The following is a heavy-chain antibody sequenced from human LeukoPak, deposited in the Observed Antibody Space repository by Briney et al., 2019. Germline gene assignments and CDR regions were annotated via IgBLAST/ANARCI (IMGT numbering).Heavy chain of an antibody. Sequence: GEALKISSKASGDTFTNHWIAWVRQMPGKGLEWMGIIYPGDSDTRYSPSVEGQVTTSDDKSISTAFLQWSSLKASDTAMYYCARGGVFSSSWFAYFDYWGQGTLVTVSS. V-gene: IGHV5-51*01. CDR1: GDTFTNHW. CDR3: ARGGVFSSSWFAYFDY. CDR2: IYPGDSDT. J-gene: IGHJ4*02. D-gene: IGHD6-13*01.